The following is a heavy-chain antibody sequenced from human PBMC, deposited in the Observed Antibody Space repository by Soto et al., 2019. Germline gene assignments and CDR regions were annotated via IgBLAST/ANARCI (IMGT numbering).Heavy chain of an antibody. J-gene: IGHJ4*02. Sequence: GGSLRLSCAASGFTFSSYVMHWVRQAPGKGLEWVAVISYDGSNKYYADSVKGRFTISRDNSKNTLYLQMNSLRAEDTAVYYCAKGLAAAGDYWGQGTLVTVSS. CDR3: AKGLAAAGDY. CDR2: ISYDGSNK. D-gene: IGHD6-13*01. V-gene: IGHV3-30*18. CDR1: GFTFSSYV.